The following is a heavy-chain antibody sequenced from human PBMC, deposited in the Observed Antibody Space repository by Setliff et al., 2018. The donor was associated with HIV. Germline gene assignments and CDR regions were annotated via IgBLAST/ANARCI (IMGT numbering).Heavy chain of an antibody. Sequence: PSKTLSLTCAVYGGAFNDYYWNWIRQPPGEGLQWIGEINHSGNINYNPSLRSRVTMSVDTSKEQFSLNVTSVTAADTAVYYCARGTYYNGGHLPLDSWGQGALVTVSS. CDR1: GGAFNDYY. CDR2: INHSGNI. CDR3: ARGTYYNGGHLPLDS. V-gene: IGHV4-34*01. J-gene: IGHJ4*02. D-gene: IGHD2-8*01.